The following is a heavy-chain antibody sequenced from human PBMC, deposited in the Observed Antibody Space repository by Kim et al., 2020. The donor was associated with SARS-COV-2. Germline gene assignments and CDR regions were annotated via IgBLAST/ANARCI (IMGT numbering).Heavy chain of an antibody. D-gene: IGHD3-10*01. J-gene: IGHJ4*02. CDR3: ARDYDLWFGGHDLAGFDY. Sequence: GRFTSSRDNAKNALYLQINSLRAEDTAVYYCARDYDLWFGGHDLAGFDYWGQGTLVTVSS. V-gene: IGHV3-11*06.